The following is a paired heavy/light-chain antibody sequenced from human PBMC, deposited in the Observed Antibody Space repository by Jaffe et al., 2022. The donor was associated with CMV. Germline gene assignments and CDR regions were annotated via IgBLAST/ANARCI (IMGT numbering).Heavy chain of an antibody. CDR2: ITYNSGGL. V-gene: IGHV3-9*01. Sequence: VQLLESGGGLVQPGGSLRLSCAASGFRFADHAMHWVRHAPGKGLESVASITYNSGGLSYADSVRGRFTISRDNAANTMHLQMNSLRPDDTALYFCAKGLGGYRHVALDIWGPGTLVTVSP. D-gene: IGHD3-16*01. CDR1: GFRFADHA. J-gene: IGHJ3*02. CDR3: AKGLGGYRHVALDI.
Light chain of an antibody. CDR1: TSNIGANYD. CDR2: DNN. J-gene: IGLJ2*01. Sequence: QSVLTQPPSVSGAPGQRVTISCTGGTSNIGANYDVHWYQQLPGVAPKLLIFDNNIRPSGVPARFSGSKSGTSASLAITGLQADDEADYYCQSYDSALSASVFGGGTKLTVL. CDR3: QSYDSALSASV. V-gene: IGLV1-40*01.